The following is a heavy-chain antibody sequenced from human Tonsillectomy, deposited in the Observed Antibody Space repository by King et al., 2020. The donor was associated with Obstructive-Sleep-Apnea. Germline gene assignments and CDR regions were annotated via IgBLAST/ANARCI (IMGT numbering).Heavy chain of an antibody. V-gene: IGHV1-69*10. CDR1: EDTFRTYV. Sequence: QLVQSGAEVKPPASSVRVSCKASEDTFRTYVVNWVRQAPGQGLEWMGGIVPILGIGNYAQKFQGRVTITADTSTTTIYMELSGLRSDDTALYYCARNPAVVVPSGFDVWGQGTPVTVSS. D-gene: IGHD2-15*01. J-gene: IGHJ3*01. CDR2: IVPILGIG. CDR3: ARNPAVVVPSGFDV.